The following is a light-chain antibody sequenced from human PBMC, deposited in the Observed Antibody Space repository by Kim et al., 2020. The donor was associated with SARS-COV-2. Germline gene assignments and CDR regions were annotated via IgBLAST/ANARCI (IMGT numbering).Light chain of an antibody. CDR2: DKD. J-gene: IGLJ2*01. Sequence: SSELTQDPVVSVALGQTVRITCHGDSLRNYFADWCQQRPGQAPVVVIYDKDTRPSGIPDRFSGSGSDNTASLTITGAQAEDEADYFCYSRDTSGSHVILGGGTQLTVL. CDR3: YSRDTSGSHVI. CDR1: SLRNYF. V-gene: IGLV3-19*01.